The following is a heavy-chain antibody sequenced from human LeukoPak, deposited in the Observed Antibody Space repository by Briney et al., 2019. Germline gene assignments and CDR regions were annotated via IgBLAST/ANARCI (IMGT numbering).Heavy chain of an antibody. CDR1: GFTFSTYF. CDR2: LNQDGSEK. V-gene: IGHV3-7*01. Sequence: GGSLRLSCAASGFTFSTYFMSWVRQAPGKGLEWVANLNQDGSEKYYVDSMKGRFTISRDNAKNSLYLQMNSLRAEDTAVYYCARLYCDGGNCYSYFVYWGQGTLVTVSS. CDR3: ARLYCDGGNCYSYFVY. D-gene: IGHD2-15*01. J-gene: IGHJ4*02.